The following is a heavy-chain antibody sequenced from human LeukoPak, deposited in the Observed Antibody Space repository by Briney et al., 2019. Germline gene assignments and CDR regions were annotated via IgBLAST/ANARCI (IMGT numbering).Heavy chain of an antibody. Sequence: SETLSLTRTVSGGSISSYYWSWIRQPPGKGLEWIGYIYTSGSTNYNPSLKSRVTISVDTSKNQFSLKLSSVTAADTAVYYCARHYYYDSSGYYFQWFDPWGQGTLVTVSS. D-gene: IGHD3-22*01. CDR3: ARHYYYDSSGYYFQWFDP. CDR1: GGSISSYY. J-gene: IGHJ5*02. CDR2: IYTSGST. V-gene: IGHV4-4*09.